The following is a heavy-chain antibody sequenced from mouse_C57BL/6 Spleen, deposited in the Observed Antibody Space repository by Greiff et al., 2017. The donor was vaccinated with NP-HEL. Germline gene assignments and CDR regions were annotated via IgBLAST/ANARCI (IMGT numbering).Heavy chain of an antibody. CDR2: IDPSDSYT. CDR3: ARKRGTYWYFDV. J-gene: IGHJ1*03. V-gene: IGHV1-50*01. D-gene: IGHD3-3*01. Sequence: VQLQQSGAELVKPGASVKLSCKASGYTFTSYWMQWVKQRPGQGLEWIGEIDPSDSYTNYNQKFKGKATLTVDTSSSTAYMQLSSLTSEDSAVYYCARKRGTYWYFDVWGTGTTVTVSS. CDR1: GYTFTSYW.